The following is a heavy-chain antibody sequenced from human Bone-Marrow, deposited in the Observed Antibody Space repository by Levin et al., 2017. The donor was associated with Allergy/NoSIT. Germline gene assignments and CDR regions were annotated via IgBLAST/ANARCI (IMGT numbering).Heavy chain of an antibody. Sequence: GESLKISCAASGFTFSDYTMNWVRQAPGKGLEWVSSISSSSSYIYYADSVKGRFTISRDNAKNSLYLQMNSLRAEDTAVYFCARDFYRGYCSGGSCYYIDHWGQGTLVTVSS. D-gene: IGHD2-15*01. J-gene: IGHJ4*02. CDR1: GFTFSDYT. CDR2: ISSSSSYI. CDR3: ARDFYRGYCSGGSCYYIDH. V-gene: IGHV3-21*01.